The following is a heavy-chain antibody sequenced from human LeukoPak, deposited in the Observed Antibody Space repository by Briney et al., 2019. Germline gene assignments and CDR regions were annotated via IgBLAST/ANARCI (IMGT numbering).Heavy chain of an antibody. J-gene: IGHJ4*02. CDR3: AKDRRGCTSTSCYYRFDY. V-gene: IGHV3-23*01. CDR2: ITGSGDNT. CDR1: GFTFSSYA. D-gene: IGHD2-2*01. Sequence: GGSLRLSCAASGFTFSSYAMNWVRQAPGKGLEWVSAITGSGDNTYYADSVKGRFTISRDNSKNTLYLQMNSLRAEDTAVYYCAKDRRGCTSTSCYYRFDYWGQGTLVTVSS.